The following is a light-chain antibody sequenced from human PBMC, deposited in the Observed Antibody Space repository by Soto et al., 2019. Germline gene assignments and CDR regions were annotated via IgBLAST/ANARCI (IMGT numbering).Light chain of an antibody. Sequence: EIVLTQSPGTLSLYPGDRATLSCRASQSVSSSYLAWYQQKPGQAPGLLIYGASSRATGIPDRFSGSGSGTDFTLTISRLEPEDFAVYFCQQYDISWTFGQGTKVAIK. V-gene: IGKV3-20*01. CDR3: QQYDISWT. CDR2: GAS. CDR1: QSVSSSY. J-gene: IGKJ1*01.